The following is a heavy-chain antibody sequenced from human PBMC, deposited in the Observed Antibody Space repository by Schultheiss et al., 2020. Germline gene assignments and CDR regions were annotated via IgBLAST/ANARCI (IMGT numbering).Heavy chain of an antibody. V-gene: IGHV4-59*08. CDR2: IYYSGST. D-gene: IGHD7-27*01. CDR1: GGSISSYY. CDR3: ARHYPKLGISL. J-gene: IGHJ2*01. Sequence: SETLSLTCTVSGGSISSYYWSWIRQPPGKGLEWIGYIYYSGSTNYNPSLKSRVTISVDRSKNQFSLNLGSVTAADTAVYYCARHYPKLGISLWGRGTLVTVSS.